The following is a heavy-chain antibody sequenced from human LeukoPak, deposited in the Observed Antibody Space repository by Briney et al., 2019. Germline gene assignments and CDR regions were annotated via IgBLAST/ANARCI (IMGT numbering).Heavy chain of an antibody. Sequence: PGGSLRLSCAVSGFTFSAYSLTWIRQPPGKGLECIGSIYYSGSPYYNPSLKSRVTISVDTSKNQFSLRLSSVTAADTAVYYCATWRTAKPGFDYWSQGTLVTVSS. D-gene: IGHD1-1*01. CDR2: IYYSGSP. CDR1: GFTFSAYS. V-gene: IGHV4-38-2*01. J-gene: IGHJ4*02. CDR3: ATWRTAKPGFDY.